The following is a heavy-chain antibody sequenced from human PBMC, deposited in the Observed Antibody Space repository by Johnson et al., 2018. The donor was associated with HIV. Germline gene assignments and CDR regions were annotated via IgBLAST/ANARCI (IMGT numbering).Heavy chain of an antibody. V-gene: IGHV3-7*01. J-gene: IGHJ3*02. D-gene: IGHD1-26*01. CDR3: AKERSGSYSGADAFDI. CDR2: IQKDGSEK. Sequence: MQLVESGGGLVQPGGSLRLSCAASGFIISSYWMTWVRQAPGKGLEWVANIQKDGSEKYYVDSVKGRLTISRDNAKNSLYLQVNSLRAEETAVYYCAKERSGSYSGADAFDIWGQGTMVTVSS. CDR1: GFIISSYW.